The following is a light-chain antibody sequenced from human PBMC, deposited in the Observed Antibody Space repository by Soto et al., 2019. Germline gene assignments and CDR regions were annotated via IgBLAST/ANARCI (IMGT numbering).Light chain of an antibody. Sequence: IVLTQSPGTLSLSPWERATLSCRASQSVSNSYLAWYQQKPGQAPRLLIYGASSRATGIPDRFSGSGSGTDFTLTISRLEPEDFAVYYCQQYGDSFWTFGQGTKVDIK. CDR1: QSVSNSY. V-gene: IGKV3-20*01. CDR2: GAS. CDR3: QQYGDSFWT. J-gene: IGKJ1*01.